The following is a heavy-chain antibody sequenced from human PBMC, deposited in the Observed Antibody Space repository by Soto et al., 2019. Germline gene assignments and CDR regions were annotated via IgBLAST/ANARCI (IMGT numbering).Heavy chain of an antibody. J-gene: IGHJ5*02. CDR3: ARGNQSYHGSGSYYNNWLDP. D-gene: IGHD3-10*01. CDR1: GGSFSGYY. CDR2: INHSGST. Sequence: SETLSLTCAVYGGSFSGYYWSWIRQPPGKGLEWIGEINHSGSTNYNPSLKSRVTISVDTSKNQFSLKLSSVTAADTAVYYCARGNQSYHGSGSYYNNWLDPSGQGTLVTVYS. V-gene: IGHV4-34*01.